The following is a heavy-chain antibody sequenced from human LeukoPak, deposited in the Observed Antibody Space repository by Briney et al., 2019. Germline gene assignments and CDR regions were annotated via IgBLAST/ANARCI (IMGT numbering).Heavy chain of an antibody. J-gene: IGHJ4*02. CDR2: IYYTGST. Sequence: SETLSLTCTVSGGSISSYNWNWIRQPPGKGLEWIGNIYYTGSTNYNPSFKCRVTISVDTSKNQFSLKLSSVTAADTAVFYCARGASGWYWIDYWGQGTLVTVSS. V-gene: IGHV4-59*01. CDR1: GGSISSYN. D-gene: IGHD6-19*01. CDR3: ARGASGWYWIDY.